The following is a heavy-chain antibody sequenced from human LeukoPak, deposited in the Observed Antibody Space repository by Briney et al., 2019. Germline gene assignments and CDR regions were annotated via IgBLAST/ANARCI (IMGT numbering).Heavy chain of an antibody. CDR3: TTENCVSGVCYHFDY. J-gene: IGHJ4*02. Sequence: GGSLRLSCTASGFTFGDYAMSWVRQAPGKGLEWVCFIRKKGGGGTTEYAASGKGGFTSSRDDSKSIPYLQRKSVKTEDTSVYYCTTENCVSGVCYHFDYWGPATLVTVSS. CDR1: GFTFGDYA. CDR2: IRKKGGGGTT. V-gene: IGHV3-49*04. D-gene: IGHD2-8*02.